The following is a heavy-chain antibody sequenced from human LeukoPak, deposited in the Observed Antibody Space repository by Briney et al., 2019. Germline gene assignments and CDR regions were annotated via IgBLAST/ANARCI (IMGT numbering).Heavy chain of an antibody. V-gene: IGHV3-53*01. CDR3: ARVNRRTVSYFGY. CDR2: IYSGGST. CDR1: GFTLSGFS. J-gene: IGHJ4*02. Sequence: PGGSLRLSCAASGFTLSGFSMSWVRQAPGKGLEWVSVIYSGGSTYYADSVKGRFTISRDNSKNTLYLQMNSLRAEDTAVYYCARVNRRTVSYFGYWGQGTLVTVSS. D-gene: IGHD4-17*01.